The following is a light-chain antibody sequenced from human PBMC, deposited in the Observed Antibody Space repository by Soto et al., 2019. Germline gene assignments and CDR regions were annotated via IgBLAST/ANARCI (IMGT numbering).Light chain of an antibody. CDR2: GAS. V-gene: IGKV3-15*01. CDR3: QQYNNWPPLT. Sequence: EIVMTQSPATLSVSPGERATLSCRASQSVSSNLAWYQQKPGQAPMLLIYGASTRATGIPARFSGSGSGTEFTLTISSLHSEDFAVYYCQQYNNWPPLTFGGGTKVEIK. CDR1: QSVSSN. J-gene: IGKJ4*01.